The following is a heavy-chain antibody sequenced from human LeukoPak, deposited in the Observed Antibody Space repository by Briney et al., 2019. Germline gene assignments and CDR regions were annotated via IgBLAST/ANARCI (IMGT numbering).Heavy chain of an antibody. CDR2: ISAYNGNT. V-gene: IGHV1-18*01. J-gene: IGHJ4*02. CDR3: ARDIYSGSSGPFDY. Sequence: ASVKASCKASGYPFTSYGITWVRQAPGQGLEWMGWISAYNGNTNYAQKLQGRVAMTTDTSTSTAYMELRSLRSDDTAVYYCARDIYSGSSGPFDYWGQGTLVTVSS. CDR1: GYPFTSYG. D-gene: IGHD1-26*01.